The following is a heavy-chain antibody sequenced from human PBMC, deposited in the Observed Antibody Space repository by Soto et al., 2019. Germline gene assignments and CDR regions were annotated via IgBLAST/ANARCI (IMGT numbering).Heavy chain of an antibody. Sequence: EVQLLESGGGLVQPGGSLRLSCAASGFVFSSYAMSWVRQAPGKGLEWVSTISGSGGTTYYADSVKGRFTISRDKSKNTLYLQMNSLRAEDTALYYCAKDPRAHYDGSGSAPYWGQGTLVPISS. CDR2: ISGSGGTT. CDR3: AKDPRAHYDGSGSAPY. CDR1: GFVFSSYA. D-gene: IGHD3-10*01. V-gene: IGHV3-23*01. J-gene: IGHJ4*02.